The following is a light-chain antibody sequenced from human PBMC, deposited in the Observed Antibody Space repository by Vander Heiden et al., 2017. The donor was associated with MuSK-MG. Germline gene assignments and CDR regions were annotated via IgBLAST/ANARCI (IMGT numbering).Light chain of an antibody. CDR1: SNDVGGYDY. CDR2: DVD. CDR3: CSYAGGYNPYVL. J-gene: IGLJ2*01. V-gene: IGLV2-11*01. Sequence: QSALTQPRSVSGSPGQSVTISCTGTSNDVGGYDYVSWYQQNPGTAPRLMIYDVDKRPSGVPDRFSGSKSGYTASLTISGLQAEDEADYYCCSYAGGYNPYVLFGGGTRLTVL.